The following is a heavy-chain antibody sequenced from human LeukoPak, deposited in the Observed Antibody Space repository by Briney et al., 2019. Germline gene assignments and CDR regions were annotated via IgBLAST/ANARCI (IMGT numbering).Heavy chain of an antibody. CDR2: ISAYNGNT. CDR1: GYTFTSYG. V-gene: IGHV1-18*01. Sequence: ASVKVSCKASGYTFTSYGISWVRQAPGQGLEWMGWISAYNGNTNYAQKLQGRVTMTTDTSTSTAYMELRGLRSDDTAVYYCARSLYDSSGYLSWGFDYWGQGTLVTVSS. D-gene: IGHD3-22*01. CDR3: ARSLYDSSGYLSWGFDY. J-gene: IGHJ4*02.